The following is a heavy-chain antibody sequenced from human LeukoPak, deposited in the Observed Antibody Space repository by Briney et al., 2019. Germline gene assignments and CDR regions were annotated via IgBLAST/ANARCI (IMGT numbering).Heavy chain of an antibody. CDR2: ISSSSSTI. D-gene: IGHD5-12*01. Sequence: PGGSLRLSCAASGFTFSSYSMNWVRQAPGKGLEWVSYISSSSSTIYYADSVKGRFTISRDNAKNSLYLQMNSLRAEDTAVYYCAKGVSRIGATIDYWGQGTLVTVSS. CDR1: GFTFSSYS. CDR3: AKGVSRIGATIDY. V-gene: IGHV3-48*01. J-gene: IGHJ4*02.